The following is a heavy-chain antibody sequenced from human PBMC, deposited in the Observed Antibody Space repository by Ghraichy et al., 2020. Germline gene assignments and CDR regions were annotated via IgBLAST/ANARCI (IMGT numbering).Heavy chain of an antibody. CDR3: ATSRRYSSSWYTDSGFDY. D-gene: IGHD6-13*01. CDR2: FDPEDGET. CDR1: GYTLTELS. Sequence: ASVKVSCKVSGYTLTELSMHWVRQAPGKGLEWMGGFDPEDGETIYAQKFQGRVTMTEDTSTDTAYMELSSLRSEDTAVYYCATSRRYSSSWYTDSGFDYWGQGTLVTVSS. V-gene: IGHV1-24*01. J-gene: IGHJ4*02.